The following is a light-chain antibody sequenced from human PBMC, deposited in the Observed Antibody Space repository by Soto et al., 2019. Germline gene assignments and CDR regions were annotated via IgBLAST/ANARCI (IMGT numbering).Light chain of an antibody. J-gene: IGKJ3*01. Sequence: EIMMTQSPGTLSVSPGEGATLSCTASQSVSSYLAWYQQKPGQAPRLLIYDASNRATGIPARFSGSGSGTDFTLTISSLEPEDFAVYYCQQRSNWPPIFTFGPGTKVDIK. CDR3: QQRSNWPPIFT. V-gene: IGKV3-11*01. CDR2: DAS. CDR1: QSVSSY.